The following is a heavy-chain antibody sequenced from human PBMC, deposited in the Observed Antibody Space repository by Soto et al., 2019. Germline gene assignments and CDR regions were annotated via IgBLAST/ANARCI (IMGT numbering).Heavy chain of an antibody. CDR1: GFTFSSYA. V-gene: IGHV3-23*01. Sequence: GGSLRLSCAASGFTFSSYAMSWVRQAPGKGLEWVSAISGSGGSTYYADSVKGRFTISRDNSKNTLYLQMNSLRAEDQDVYYGAKGWALHAYFDYWGQGTLVTVSS. J-gene: IGHJ4*02. CDR3: AKGWALHAYFDY. D-gene: IGHD1-26*01. CDR2: ISGSGGST.